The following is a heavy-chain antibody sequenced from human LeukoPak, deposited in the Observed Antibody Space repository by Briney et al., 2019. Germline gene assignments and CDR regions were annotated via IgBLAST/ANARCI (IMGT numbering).Heavy chain of an antibody. D-gene: IGHD1-26*01. CDR2: ISGSGGST. CDR1: GFTFSSFS. V-gene: IGHV3-23*01. CDR3: AKSSSRGELLKIDY. J-gene: IGHJ4*02. Sequence: PGGSLRLSCAASGFTFSSFSMSWVRQAPGKGLEWVSAISGSGGSTYYADSVKGRFTISRDNSKNTLYLQMNSLRAEDTAVYYCAKSSSRGELLKIDYWGQGTLVTVSS.